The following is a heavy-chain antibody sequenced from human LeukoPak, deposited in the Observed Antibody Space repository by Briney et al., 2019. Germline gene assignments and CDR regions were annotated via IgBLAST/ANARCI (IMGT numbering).Heavy chain of an antibody. J-gene: IGHJ4*02. D-gene: IGHD3-22*01. CDR1: GYTFTSYG. V-gene: IGHV1-18*01. CDR2: ISAYNGNT. CDR3: ARGAGTYYYDSSGYSSFDY. Sequence: ASVKVSCKASGYTFTSYGISWVRQAPGQGLEWMGWISAYNGNTNYAQKLQGRVTMTTDTYTSTAYMELRSLRSDDTAVYYCARGAGTYYYDSSGYSSFDYWGQGTLVTVSS.